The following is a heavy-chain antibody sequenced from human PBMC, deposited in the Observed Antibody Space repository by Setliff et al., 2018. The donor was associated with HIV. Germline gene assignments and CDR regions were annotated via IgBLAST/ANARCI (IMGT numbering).Heavy chain of an antibody. J-gene: IGHJ4*02. V-gene: IGHV4-4*08. D-gene: IGHD3-10*01. CDR1: GASIPGYY. Sequence: PSETLSLTCTVSGASIPGYYWSWIRQPPGKRLEWLGSIYSSGSPSYNPSLSSRLTISVDTSKNHVSLRLSSVTAADTAVYYCAREKEKLWFGELSHGDFDYWGQGTLVTVSS. CDR2: IYSSGSP. CDR3: AREKEKLWFGELSHGDFDY.